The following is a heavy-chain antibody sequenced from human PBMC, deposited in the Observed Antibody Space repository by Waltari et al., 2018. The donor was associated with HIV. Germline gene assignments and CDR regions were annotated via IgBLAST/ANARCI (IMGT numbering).Heavy chain of an antibody. Sequence: QVQLVQSGAEVKKPGSSVKVSCKASGGSFSSYVISWVRQAPGQGLEWMGGMITMFGAANDAQNFLSRVTISADESTKTAYMELSGLRSEDTAMYYCARETQETTGGRIFDFWGQGTMVTVSS. J-gene: IGHJ4*02. D-gene: IGHD4-17*01. CDR1: GGSFSSYV. V-gene: IGHV1-69*12. CDR3: ARETQETTGGRIFDF. CDR2: MITMFGAA.